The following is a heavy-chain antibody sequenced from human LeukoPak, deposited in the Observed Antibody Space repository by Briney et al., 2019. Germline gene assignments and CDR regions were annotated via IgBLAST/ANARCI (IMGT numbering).Heavy chain of an antibody. CDR3: ARGGTVVTYY. J-gene: IGHJ4*02. Sequence: GGSLRLSCAASGFTFTTYWMTWVRQAPGKGLEWVSSISSSSSYIYYADSVKGRFTISRDNAKNSLYLQMNSLRAEDTAVYYCARGGTVVTYYWGQGTLVTVSS. D-gene: IGHD4-23*01. V-gene: IGHV3-21*01. CDR1: GFTFTTYW. CDR2: ISSSSSYI.